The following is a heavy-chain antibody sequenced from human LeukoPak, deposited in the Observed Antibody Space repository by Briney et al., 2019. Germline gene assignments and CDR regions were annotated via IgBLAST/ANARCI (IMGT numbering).Heavy chain of an antibody. CDR3: ARENCTGGSCYSIYYYYYMDV. Sequence: SETLSLTCTVSGGSISSSSYYWGWIRQPPGKGLEWIGSIYYSGSTYYNPSLKSRVTISVDTSKNQFSLKLSSVTAADTAVYYCARENCTGGSCYSIYYYYYMDVWGKGTTVTVSS. V-gene: IGHV4-39*07. CDR2: IYYSGST. J-gene: IGHJ6*03. D-gene: IGHD2-15*01. CDR1: GGSISSSSYY.